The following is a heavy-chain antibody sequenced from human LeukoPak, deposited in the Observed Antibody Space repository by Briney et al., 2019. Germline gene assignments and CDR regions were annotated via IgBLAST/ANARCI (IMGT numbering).Heavy chain of an antibody. Sequence: GGSLRLSCAASGFIFSSYEMNWVRPAPGKGREWVSYTSSSGSTKSYANSGKGPFTISRAKGKNSLYLQIRRVRAADPAIYFLAQAAAGMSPPVYSGEGALVTVSS. V-gene: IGHV3-48*03. D-gene: IGHD6-13*01. CDR3: AQAAAGMSPPVY. J-gene: IGHJ4*02. CDR1: GFIFSSYE. CDR2: TSSSGSTK.